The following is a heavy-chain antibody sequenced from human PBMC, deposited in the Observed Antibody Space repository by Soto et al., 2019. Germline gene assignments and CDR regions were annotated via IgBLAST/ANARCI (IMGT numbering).Heavy chain of an antibody. D-gene: IGHD2-2*01. Sequence: GGALRLTCTASGFTCRAFDMAWVRQAPGKGLDWVSTINGGASSTYYADSVRDRFTISRDNSKNTPYLEMNSLRVEDTAVYFCAKEPEMPGRGLDYWGQGAQATGSA. CDR1: GFTCRAFD. CDR3: AKEPEMPGRGLDY. V-gene: IGHV3-23*01. CDR2: INGGASST. J-gene: IGHJ4*02.